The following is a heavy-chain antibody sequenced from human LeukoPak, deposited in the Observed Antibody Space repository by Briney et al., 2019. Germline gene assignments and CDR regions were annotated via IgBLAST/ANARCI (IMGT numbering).Heavy chain of an antibody. CDR3: ARGSYCSGGTCYDYSYYGMDV. J-gene: IGHJ6*02. Sequence: GGSLRLSCAASGFVFYRYAMHWVRQTPGKGLEWLAVISHDAVNKYYLESEKGRFTISRDNSMETLYLQISSLRPEDTAVYYCARGSYCSGGTCYDYSYYGMDVWGQGTTVTVSS. CDR2: ISHDAVNK. D-gene: IGHD2-15*01. V-gene: IGHV3-30-3*01. CDR1: GFVFYRYA.